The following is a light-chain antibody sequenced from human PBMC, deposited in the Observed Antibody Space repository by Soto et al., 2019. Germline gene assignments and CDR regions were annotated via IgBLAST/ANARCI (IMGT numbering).Light chain of an antibody. CDR1: TSDVGGHNF. V-gene: IGLV2-14*01. CDR2: EVT. J-gene: IGLJ3*02. Sequence: QSVLTQPASVSGSPGQSITISCTGTTSDVGGHNFVSWYQQLPGKAPKLLIYEVTNRPSGTSNRFSGSKSGNTASLTISGLQAEDEADYYCSSFTNSILVFGGGTKLTVL. CDR3: SSFTNSILV.